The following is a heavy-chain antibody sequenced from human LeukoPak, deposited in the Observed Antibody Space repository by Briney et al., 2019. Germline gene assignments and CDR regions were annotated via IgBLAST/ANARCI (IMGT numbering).Heavy chain of an antibody. D-gene: IGHD3-10*01. CDR2: INHSGST. CDR1: GGSFSGYY. V-gene: IGHV4-34*01. J-gene: IGHJ4*02. Sequence: PSETLSLTCAVYGGSFSGYYWSWIRQPPGKGLEWIGEINHSGSTNYNPSLKSRVTISVDTSKNQFSLKLSSVTAADTAVYYCAREAVGYGSGSYFFDYWGQGTLVTVSS. CDR3: AREAVGYGSGSYFFDY.